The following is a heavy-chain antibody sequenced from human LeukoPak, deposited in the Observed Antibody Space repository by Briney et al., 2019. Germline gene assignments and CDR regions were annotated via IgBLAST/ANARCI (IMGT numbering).Heavy chain of an antibody. V-gene: IGHV4-34*01. CDR1: GGSIRRDY. CDR3: ARGRTEGGDFDF. J-gene: IGHJ4*02. CDR2: INHSGGT. Sequence: SETLSLTCTVSGGSIRRDYWTWIRQPPGKGLEWIGDINHSGGTKYNLSLKSRVTISVDTPKTQFSLKLRSVTAADTAVYYCARGRTEGGDFDFWGQGNLVTVSS. D-gene: IGHD1-1*01.